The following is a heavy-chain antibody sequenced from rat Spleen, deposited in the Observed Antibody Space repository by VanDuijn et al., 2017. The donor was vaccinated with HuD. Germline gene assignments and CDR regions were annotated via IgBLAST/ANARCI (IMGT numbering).Heavy chain of an antibody. Sequence: EVHLVESGGGLVQPGRSLKLSCAASGFTFSNYGMAWVRQTPTKGLEWVASISTGGGNTYYRDSVKGRFTISRDNAQNTLYLQMNSLTSEDTATYYCTRESYSTFDYWGQGVMVTVSS. V-gene: IGHV5S13*01. CDR2: ISTGGGNT. D-gene: IGHD1-2*01. CDR1: GFTFSNYG. CDR3: TRESYSTFDY. J-gene: IGHJ2*01.